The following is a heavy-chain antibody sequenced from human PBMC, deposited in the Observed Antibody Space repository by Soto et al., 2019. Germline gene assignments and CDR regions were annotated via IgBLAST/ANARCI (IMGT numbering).Heavy chain of an antibody. Sequence: QVQLVESGGGVIQPGTSLSLSCASSGFTFRSFGMYWVRQAPGKGLEWVSVVSYDGNHKYYADSVKGRFTVSRDNAKNLLYLHMNSLRGEDTAVYYCAKDVGQQLVLNYGMDVWGQGTTVTVSS. V-gene: IGHV3-30*18. D-gene: IGHD6-13*01. CDR3: AKDVGQQLVLNYGMDV. CDR2: VSYDGNHK. J-gene: IGHJ6*02. CDR1: GFTFRSFG.